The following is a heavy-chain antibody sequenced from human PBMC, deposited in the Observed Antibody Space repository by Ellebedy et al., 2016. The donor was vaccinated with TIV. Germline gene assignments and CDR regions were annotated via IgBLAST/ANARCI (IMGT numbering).Heavy chain of an antibody. CDR1: GYSFTTYW. D-gene: IGHD2-21*01. CDR2: IYPGDSDP. J-gene: IGHJ2*01. CDR3: ARGRSIPFPWCFDL. V-gene: IGHV5-51*01. Sequence: GESLKISXKGSGYSFTTYWIGWVRQMPGKGLEWMGIIYPGDSDPRYSPSFQGQVTISADKSFRTAYLQWRSLKASDTAMYYCARGRSIPFPWCFDLWGRGTLVTVSS.